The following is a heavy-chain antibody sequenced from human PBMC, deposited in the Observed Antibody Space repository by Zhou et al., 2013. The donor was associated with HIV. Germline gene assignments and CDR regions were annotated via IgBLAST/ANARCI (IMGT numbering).Heavy chain of an antibody. CDR2: ISGNNGNT. D-gene: IGHD1-7*01. CDR3: ARGRSQLELLTP. CDR1: GYTFNSYG. Sequence: QVQLVQSGDEVKKPGASVKVSCKASGYTFNSYGISWVRQAPGQGLEWMGWISGNNGNTKYAQKFQGRVTMTTDTSTSTAYMEVRSLRSDDTAVYYCARGRSQLELLTPWAEGTLVTVSS. V-gene: IGHV1-18*01. J-gene: IGHJ4*02.